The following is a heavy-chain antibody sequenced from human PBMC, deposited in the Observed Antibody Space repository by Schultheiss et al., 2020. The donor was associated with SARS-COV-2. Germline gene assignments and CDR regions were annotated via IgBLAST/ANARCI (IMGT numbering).Heavy chain of an antibody. J-gene: IGHJ4*02. CDR1: GGSISSYY. CDR3: ARGRRDPGEWDY. CDR2: IYYSGST. V-gene: IGHV4-59*01. D-gene: IGHD3-3*01. Sequence: SQTLSLTCTVSGGSISSYYWSWIRQPPGKGLEWIGYIYYSGSTNYNPSLKSRVTISVDTSKNQFSLKLSSVTAADTAVYYCARGRRDPGEWDYWGQGTLVTVSS.